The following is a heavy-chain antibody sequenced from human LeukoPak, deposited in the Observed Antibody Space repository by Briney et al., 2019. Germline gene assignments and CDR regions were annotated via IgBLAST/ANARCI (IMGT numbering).Heavy chain of an antibody. CDR2: IYSGGST. CDR3: ASHVGLDAFDI. J-gene: IGHJ3*02. Sequence: GGSLRLSCAASGFTVSSNYMSWVRQAPGKGLEWVSVIYSGGSTYYADSVKGRFTISRDNSKNTLYLQMNSLRAEDTAVYYCASHVGLDAFDIWGQGTLVTVSS. V-gene: IGHV3-53*01. CDR1: GFTVSSNY. D-gene: IGHD1-26*01.